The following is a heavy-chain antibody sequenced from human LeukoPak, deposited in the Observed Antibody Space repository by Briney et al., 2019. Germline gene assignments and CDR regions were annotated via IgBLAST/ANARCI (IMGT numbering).Heavy chain of an antibody. CDR2: INTNTGNP. Sequence: ASVKVSCKASGYTFTSYAMNWVRQAPGQGLEWMGWINTNTGNPTYAQGFTGRFVFSLDTSVSTAYLQISSLKAEDTAVYYCARDLYYDFWSGYPLRYMDVWGKGTTVTVSS. CDR1: GYTFTSYA. J-gene: IGHJ6*03. V-gene: IGHV7-4-1*02. D-gene: IGHD3-3*01. CDR3: ARDLYYDFWSGYPLRYMDV.